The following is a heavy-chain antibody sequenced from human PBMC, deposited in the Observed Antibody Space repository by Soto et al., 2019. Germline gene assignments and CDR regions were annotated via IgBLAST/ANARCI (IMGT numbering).Heavy chain of an antibody. CDR1: GFTFSSYE. CDR2: ISSSDNTI. V-gene: IGHV3-48*03. J-gene: IGHJ2*01. D-gene: IGHD2-21*01. CDR3: ARGGGDWYFDL. Sequence: EVQLVESGGGLVQPGGSLRLSCAASGFTFSSYEMNWARQAPGKGLEWISYISSSDNTIYYADSVKGRFTISRDNAKNSLYLQMNSLRAEDTAVYYCARGGGDWYFDLWGRGTLVTVSS.